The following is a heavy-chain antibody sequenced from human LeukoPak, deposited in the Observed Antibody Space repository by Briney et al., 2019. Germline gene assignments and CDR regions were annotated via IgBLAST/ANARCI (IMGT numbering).Heavy chain of an antibody. CDR3: ARVVRIVGDTT. CDR2: IYTSGST. J-gene: IGHJ5*02. D-gene: IGHD1-26*01. CDR1: GGSISSGSYY. Sequence: SETLSLTCTVSGGSISSGSYYWSWIRQPAGKGLEWIGRIYTSGSTNYNPPLKSRVTISVDTSKNQFSLKLSSVTAADTAVYYCARVVRIVGDTTWGQGTLVTVSS. V-gene: IGHV4-61*02.